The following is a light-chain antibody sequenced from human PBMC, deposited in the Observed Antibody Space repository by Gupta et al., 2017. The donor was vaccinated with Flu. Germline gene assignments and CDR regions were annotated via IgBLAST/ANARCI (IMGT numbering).Light chain of an antibody. CDR3: SSYTRGDTWV. CDR2: DVS. V-gene: IGLV2-14*01. J-gene: IGLJ1*01. Sequence: QSALTQPASVSGSPGQSITISCTGTSNDVGGYNYVSWYQQHPGKAPKFIIYDVSNRPAGVSNRFSGFKSGDTASLTISGLQAEDEADYYCSSYTRGDTWVFGTGTKVTVL. CDR1: SNDVGGYNY.